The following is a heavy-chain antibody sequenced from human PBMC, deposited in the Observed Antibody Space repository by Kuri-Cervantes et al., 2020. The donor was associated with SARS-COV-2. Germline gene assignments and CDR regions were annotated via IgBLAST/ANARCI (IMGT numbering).Heavy chain of an antibody. V-gene: IGHV3-48*02. Sequence: GESLKISCAASGFTFNTYSMNWVRQAPGKGLEWLSYISGGSATIYYADSVKGRFTISRDNAKNSLYLQMNSLRDEDTAVYYCVSTGFDIWGQGTMVTVSS. D-gene: IGHD2-2*01. CDR3: VSTGFDI. CDR2: ISGGSATI. J-gene: IGHJ3*02. CDR1: GFTFNTYS.